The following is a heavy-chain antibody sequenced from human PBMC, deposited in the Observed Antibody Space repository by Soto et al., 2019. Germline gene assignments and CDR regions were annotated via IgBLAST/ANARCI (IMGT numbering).Heavy chain of an antibody. CDR1: GGFVSSGNYY. D-gene: IGHD1-1*01. CDR3: ARVERGTATTVVDAFDI. Sequence: QEQLQQWGAGLLKPSETLSLTCAVYGGFVSSGNYYWSWIRQPPGKGLEWIGEMSHSGGTHFNPSLKCRVTISVDTSKHQFSLKMSSVTAADTALYYCARVERGTATTVVDAFDIWGPGTMVTVSS. CDR2: MSHSGGT. J-gene: IGHJ3*02. V-gene: IGHV4-34*01.